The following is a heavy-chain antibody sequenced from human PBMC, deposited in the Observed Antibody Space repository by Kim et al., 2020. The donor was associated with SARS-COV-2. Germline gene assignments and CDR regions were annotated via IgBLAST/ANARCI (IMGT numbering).Heavy chain of an antibody. CDR1: GFTFSSYS. D-gene: IGHD3-10*01. J-gene: IGHJ6*02. CDR2: ISSSSSYI. Sequence: GGSLRLSCAASGFTFSSYSMNWVRQAPGKGLEWVSSISSSSSYIYYADSVKGRFTISRDNAKNSLYLQMNSLRAEDTAVYYCARDTGGTMVRGVIILPYGMDVWGQETTVTVSS. CDR3: ARDTGGTMVRGVIILPYGMDV. V-gene: IGHV3-21*01.